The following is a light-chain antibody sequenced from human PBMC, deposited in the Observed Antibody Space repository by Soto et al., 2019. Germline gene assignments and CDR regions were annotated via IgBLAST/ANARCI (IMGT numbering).Light chain of an antibody. Sequence: IQMTQSPSSLSASVGDGVTITCRASQDIRTYLNWYQQKPGKAPKLLISAASSLQSGVPSRFSDRGSGTDFTLTISTLQPEDFATYYCQQSFSTLLITFGQGTRLEVK. J-gene: IGKJ5*01. V-gene: IGKV1-39*01. CDR2: AAS. CDR1: QDIRTY. CDR3: QQSFSTLLIT.